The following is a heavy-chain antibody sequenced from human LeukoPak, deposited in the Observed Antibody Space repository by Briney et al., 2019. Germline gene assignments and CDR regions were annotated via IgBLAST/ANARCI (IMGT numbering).Heavy chain of an antibody. CDR3: TRDHHRRHYDSQARNTFDI. Sequence: GGSLRLSCAASGFTFSSYSMNWVRQAPGKGLEWVSHISSSSSTIYYADSVRGRFTISRDNAKNSLYLQINSLRAEDTAVYYCTRDHHRRHYDSQARNTFDIWGQGTMVTVSS. CDR1: GFTFSSYS. J-gene: IGHJ3*02. CDR2: ISSSSSTI. D-gene: IGHD3-22*01. V-gene: IGHV3-48*01.